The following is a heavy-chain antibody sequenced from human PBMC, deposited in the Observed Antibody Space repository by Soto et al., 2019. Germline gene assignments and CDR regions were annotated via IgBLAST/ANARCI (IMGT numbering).Heavy chain of an antibody. Sequence: GGSLRLSCAASGFTFSSYDMHWVRQATGKGLEWVSAIGTAGDTYYPGSVKGRFTISRENAKNSLYLQMNSLRAGDTAVYYCARLRGSGWYDYWGQGTLVTVSS. CDR1: GFTFSSYD. V-gene: IGHV3-13*01. CDR3: ARLRGSGWYDY. J-gene: IGHJ4*02. CDR2: IGTAGDT. D-gene: IGHD6-19*01.